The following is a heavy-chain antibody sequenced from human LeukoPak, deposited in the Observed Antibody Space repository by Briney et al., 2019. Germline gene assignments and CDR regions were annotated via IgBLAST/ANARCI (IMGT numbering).Heavy chain of an antibody. V-gene: IGHV1-2*02. J-gene: IGHJ5*02. CDR2: INPNSGGT. D-gene: IGHD2-2*01. CDR3: ARDRSYCSSTSCYGVWFDP. Sequence: ASVKVSCKASGYTFTGYYMHWVRQAPGQGLEWMGWINPNSGGTNYAQKFQGRVTMTRGTSISTAYMELSRLRSDDTAVYYCARDRSYCSSTSCYGVWFDPWGQGTLVTVSS. CDR1: GYTFTGYY.